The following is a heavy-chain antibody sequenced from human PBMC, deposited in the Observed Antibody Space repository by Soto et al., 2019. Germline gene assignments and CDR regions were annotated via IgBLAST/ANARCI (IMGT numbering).Heavy chain of an antibody. CDR1: GFTFRTYG. CDR3: PKEPPGGWHWFDT. J-gene: IGHJ5*02. Sequence: QVQLVESGGGVVQPGRSLRLSCAASGFTFRTYGMHWVRQAPGKGLEWVAAISYDGIQKYYADSVKGRFTISRDSAKSTVYLEMTSLGIGDPVVYYWPKEPPGGWHWFDTGGQGPLVPVSS. CDR2: ISYDGIQK. V-gene: IGHV3-30*18. D-gene: IGHD6-19*01.